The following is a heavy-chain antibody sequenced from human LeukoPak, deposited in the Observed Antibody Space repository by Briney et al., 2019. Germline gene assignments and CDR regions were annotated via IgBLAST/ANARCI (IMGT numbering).Heavy chain of an antibody. Sequence: PSETLSLTCTVSAGSISSYYWSWSRQPPGKGLEWIGYIYYSGSTNYNPSLKSRVTISVDTSKNQFSLKLSSVTAADTAVYYCARGFAYCGGDCYSWGQGTLVTVSS. CDR3: ARGFAYCGGDCYS. V-gene: IGHV4-59*01. J-gene: IGHJ4*02. CDR2: IYYSGST. CDR1: AGSISSYY. D-gene: IGHD2-21*02.